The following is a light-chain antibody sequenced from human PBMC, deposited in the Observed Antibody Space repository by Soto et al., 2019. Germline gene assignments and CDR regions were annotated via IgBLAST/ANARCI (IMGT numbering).Light chain of an antibody. Sequence: QSALTQPPSASGTPEQRVTISCSGSSSNIGSNYVYWYQQLPGSAPKLLIYRNDQRPSGVPDRFSGSKSGTSASLAISGLRSEDEADYYCAAWDDSLSAVVFGGGTKLTVL. CDR3: AAWDDSLSAVV. CDR2: RND. V-gene: IGLV1-47*01. CDR1: SSNIGSNY. J-gene: IGLJ2*01.